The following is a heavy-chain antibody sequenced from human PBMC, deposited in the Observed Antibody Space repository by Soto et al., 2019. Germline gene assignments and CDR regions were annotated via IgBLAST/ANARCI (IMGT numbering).Heavy chain of an antibody. J-gene: IGHJ6*02. CDR2: ISYDGSNK. CDR1: GFTFSSYA. D-gene: IGHD6-6*01. CDR3: ARDRRAARPSISPYYYYYGMDV. Sequence: GGSLRLSCAASGFTFSSYAMHWVRQAPGKGLEWVAVISYDGSNKYYADSVKGRFTISRDNSKNTLYLQMNSLRAEDTAVYYCARDRRAARPSISPYYYYYGMDVWGQGTTVTVSS. V-gene: IGHV3-30-3*01.